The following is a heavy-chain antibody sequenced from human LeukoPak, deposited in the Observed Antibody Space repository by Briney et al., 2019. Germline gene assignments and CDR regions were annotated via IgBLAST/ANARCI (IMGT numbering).Heavy chain of an antibody. V-gene: IGHV3-7*03. CDR3: ATASVTAYDY. D-gene: IGHD2-21*02. J-gene: IGHJ4*02. CDR2: IKQDGSEK. CDR1: GFTFSNYW. Sequence: PGGSLRLSCAASGFTFSNYWMSWVRQAPGKGLEWVANIKQDGSEKYYVDSVKGRFTISRDNAKNSLYVQMNSLRAEDTAVYYCATASVTAYDYWGQGTLVTVSS.